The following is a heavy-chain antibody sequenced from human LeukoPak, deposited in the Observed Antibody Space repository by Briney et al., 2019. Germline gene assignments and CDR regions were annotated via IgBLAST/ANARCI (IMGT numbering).Heavy chain of an antibody. CDR2: IIPIFGTA. Sequence: ASVKVSCKASGGTFSSYAISWVRQALGQGLEWMGGIIPIFGTANYAQKSQGRVTITADESTSTAYMELSSLRSEDAAVYYCARGNRHYYYYYYMDVWGKGTTVAVSS. V-gene: IGHV1-69*13. CDR3: ARGNRHYYYYYYMDV. CDR1: GGTFSSYA. J-gene: IGHJ6*03. D-gene: IGHD1-14*01.